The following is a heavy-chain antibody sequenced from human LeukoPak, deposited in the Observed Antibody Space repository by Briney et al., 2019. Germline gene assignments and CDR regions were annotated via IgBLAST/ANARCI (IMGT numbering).Heavy chain of an antibody. J-gene: IGHJ4*02. D-gene: IGHD2-2*02. CDR1: GFTFSSYS. V-gene: IGHV3-48*04. CDR2: ISSGSVTI. CDR3: ARVPAAINAIDY. Sequence: PGGSLRLSCAASGFTFSSYSMNWVRQAPGKGLEWLSYISSGSVTIYYADSVKGRFTISRDNAKHSLYLQMNSLRAEDTAIYYCARVPAAINAIDYWGQGTLVTVSS.